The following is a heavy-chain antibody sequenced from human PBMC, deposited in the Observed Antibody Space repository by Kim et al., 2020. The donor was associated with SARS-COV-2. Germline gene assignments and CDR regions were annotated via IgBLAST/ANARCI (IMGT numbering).Heavy chain of an antibody. V-gene: IGHV1-69*02. Sequence: SVKVSCKASGGTFSSYTISWVRQAPGQGLEWMGRIIPILGIANYAQKFQGRVTITADKSTSTAYMELSSLRSEDTAVYYCAVTHYNWNDPPGPPQYPWGQGALVTVSS. CDR1: GGTFSSYT. J-gene: IGHJ5*02. CDR3: AVTHYNWNDPPGPPQYP. CDR2: IIPILGIA. D-gene: IGHD1-20*01.